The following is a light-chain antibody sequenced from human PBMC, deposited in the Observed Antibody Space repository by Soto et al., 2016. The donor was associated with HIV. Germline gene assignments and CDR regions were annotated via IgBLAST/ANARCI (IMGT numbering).Light chain of an antibody. V-gene: IGKV1-13*02. CDR2: DAS. J-gene: IGKJ1*01. CDR3: TTDLIRYHTWT. Sequence: AIQMTQSPSSLSASLGDRVTITCRASQGISSDLAWFQQKPGKAPKVLIHDASTLESGVPSRFSGSGSGTEFTLTISSLQPEDFATYYCTTDLIRYHTWTFGQGTKLEMK. CDR1: QGISSD.